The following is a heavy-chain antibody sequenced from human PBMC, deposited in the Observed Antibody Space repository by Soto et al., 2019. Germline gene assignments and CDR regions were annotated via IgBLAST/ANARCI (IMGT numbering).Heavy chain of an antibody. J-gene: IGHJ4*02. CDR3: AIWAVEVVGGYNDY. Sequence: ASVKASCKASGYAFTSYYMHWVRQAPGQGLEWMGIINPSGGSTSYAQKFQGRVTMTRDTSTSTVYMELSSLRSEDTAVYYCAIWAVEVVGGYNDYWGQGTLVTVSS. D-gene: IGHD3-22*01. V-gene: IGHV1-46*03. CDR1: GYAFTSYY. CDR2: INPSGGST.